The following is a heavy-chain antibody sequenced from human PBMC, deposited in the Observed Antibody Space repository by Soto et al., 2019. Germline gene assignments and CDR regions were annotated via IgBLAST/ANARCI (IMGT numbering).Heavy chain of an antibody. J-gene: IGHJ6*02. D-gene: IGHD4-4*01. CDR3: ARSKGNYPPQGYYYGMDV. Sequence: GASVKVSCKASGGTFSSYAISWVRQAPGQGLEWMGGIIPIFGTANYAQKFQGRVTITADESTSTAYMELSSLRSEDTAVYYCARSKGNYPPQGYYYGMDVWGQGTKVTVSS. V-gene: IGHV1-69*13. CDR2: IIPIFGTA. CDR1: GGTFSSYA.